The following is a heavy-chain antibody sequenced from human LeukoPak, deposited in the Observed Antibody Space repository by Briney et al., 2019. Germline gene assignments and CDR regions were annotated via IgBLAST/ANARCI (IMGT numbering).Heavy chain of an antibody. V-gene: IGHV3-23*01. CDR1: GFTFSSYA. Sequence: GGSLRLSCAASGFTFSSYAMSWVRQAPGKGLEWVSAISGSGGSTYYADSVKGRFTISRDNSKNTLYLQMNSLRAEDTAVYYCAKDLRGYDSEPGIAVADSVGGDYWGQGTLVTVSS. D-gene: IGHD6-19*01. CDR2: ISGSGGST. J-gene: IGHJ4*02. CDR3: AKDLRGYDSEPGIAVADSVGGDY.